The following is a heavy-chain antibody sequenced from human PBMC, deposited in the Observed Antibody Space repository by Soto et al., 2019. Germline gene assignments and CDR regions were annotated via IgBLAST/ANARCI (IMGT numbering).Heavy chain of an antibody. CDR3: AREGYDSSCYYV. V-gene: IGHV3-48*02. D-gene: IGHD3-22*01. Sequence: EVQLVESGGGLVQPGGSLRLSCAASGFTFSSDSMNWVLQAPGKGLEWVSYISSSSSTIYYADSVKGRFTISRDNAKNSLYLHMNSLRDEDTAVYYCAREGYDSSCYYVWGQGTLVTVSS. CDR2: ISSSSSTI. CDR1: GFTFSSDS. J-gene: IGHJ4*02.